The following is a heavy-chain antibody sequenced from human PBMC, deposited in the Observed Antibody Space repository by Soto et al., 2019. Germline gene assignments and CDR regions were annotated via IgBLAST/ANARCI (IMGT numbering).Heavy chain of an antibody. CDR3: ATASDFWSGYPPLYYMDV. CDR1: GYTLTELS. CDR2: FDPEDGET. D-gene: IGHD3-3*01. V-gene: IGHV1-24*01. Sequence: ASVKVSCKVSGYTLTELSMHWVRQAPGKGLEWMGGFDPEDGETIYAQKFQGRVTMTEDTSTDTAYMELSSLRSEDTAVYYCATASDFWSGYPPLYYMDVWGKGTTVTVSS. J-gene: IGHJ6*03.